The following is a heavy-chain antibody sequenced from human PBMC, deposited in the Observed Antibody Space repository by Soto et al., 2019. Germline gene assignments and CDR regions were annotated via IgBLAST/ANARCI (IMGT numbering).Heavy chain of an antibody. Sequence: QVQLVQSGAEVKKPGSSVKVSCKASGGTFSSYAISWVRQAPGQGLEWMGGIIPIFGTANYAQKFQGRVTITADESTSTADMELSSMRSEDTAVYYCARDAVPGCGDYHLDYWGQGTLVTVSS. CDR1: GGTFSSYA. J-gene: IGHJ4*02. D-gene: IGHD4-17*01. CDR3: ARDAVPGCGDYHLDY. CDR2: IIPIFGTA. V-gene: IGHV1-69*12.